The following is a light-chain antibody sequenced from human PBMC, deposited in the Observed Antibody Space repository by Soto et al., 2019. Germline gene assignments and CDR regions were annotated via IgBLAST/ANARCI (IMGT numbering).Light chain of an antibody. Sequence: EIVMTQSPATLSVSPGERATLSCRASQSVSSNLAWYQQKPGQAPRLLIYGASTRATGIPAGFSGSGSGTEFTLTISSLQSEDFAVYYCQQYNNWLRTFGQGTKVDIK. J-gene: IGKJ1*01. V-gene: IGKV3-15*01. CDR3: QQYNNWLRT. CDR1: QSVSSN. CDR2: GAS.